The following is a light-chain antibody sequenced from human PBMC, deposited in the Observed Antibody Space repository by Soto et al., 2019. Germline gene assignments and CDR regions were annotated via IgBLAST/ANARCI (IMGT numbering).Light chain of an antibody. Sequence: IQMSQSPSSLSTSVGDRITITCRASQSISNYLTWYQHKAGKAPKVLIYAASSLQRGVPSRFSGSGSGTDFTLIISSLQPEDFATYYCQQSYSPLWTFGQGTKVDIK. V-gene: IGKV1-39*01. J-gene: IGKJ1*01. CDR2: AAS. CDR3: QQSYSPLWT. CDR1: QSISNY.